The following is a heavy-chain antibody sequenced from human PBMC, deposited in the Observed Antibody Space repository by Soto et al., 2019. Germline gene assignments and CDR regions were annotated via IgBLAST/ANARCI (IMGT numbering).Heavy chain of an antibody. D-gene: IGHD6-6*01. CDR2: ISWNSGSI. CDR3: AKESGAGNSYTSSSFDY. Sequence: EVQLVESGGGLVQPGRSLRLSCAASGFSFDDYAMHWVRQAPGKGLEWVSSISWNSGSIGYADSVRGRFTISRDNAKNSLYLRMNSLRADDTAWYYCAKESGAGNSYTSSSFDYWGQGTLVTVSS. J-gene: IGHJ4*02. V-gene: IGHV3-9*01. CDR1: GFSFDDYA.